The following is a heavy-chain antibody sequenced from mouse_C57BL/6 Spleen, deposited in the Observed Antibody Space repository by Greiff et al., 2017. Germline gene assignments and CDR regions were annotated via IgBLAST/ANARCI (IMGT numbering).Heavy chain of an antibody. CDR2: IYPRSGNT. CDR1: GYTFTSYG. D-gene: IGHD3-3*01. Sequence: QVQLQQSGAELARPGASVKLSCKASGYTFTSYGISWVKQRTGQGLEWIGEIYPRSGNTYYNEKFKGKATLTADKSSSTAYMELRSLTSEDSAVYFCARSGKQETDRWDEAWFAYWGQGTLVTVSA. J-gene: IGHJ3*01. CDR3: ARSGKQETDRWDEAWFAY. V-gene: IGHV1-81*01.